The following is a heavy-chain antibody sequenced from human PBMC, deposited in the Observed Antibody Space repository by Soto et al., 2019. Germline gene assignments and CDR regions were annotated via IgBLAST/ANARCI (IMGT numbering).Heavy chain of an antibody. J-gene: IGHJ6*02. CDR1: GDSFTNYW. D-gene: IGHD6-13*01. Sequence: GESLKISCKASGDSFTNYWIGWVRQMPGKGLEWMGVIYPRDSDTKYSPSFQGQVTISADKSTSTAYLQWSSLKASDTAMYYCARTAAAGKYYYGVDVWGQGTTVTVSS. CDR3: ARTAAAGKYYYGVDV. CDR2: IYPRDSDT. V-gene: IGHV5-51*01.